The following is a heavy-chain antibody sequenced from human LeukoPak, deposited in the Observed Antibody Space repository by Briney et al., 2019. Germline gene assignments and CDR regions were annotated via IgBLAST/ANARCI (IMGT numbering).Heavy chain of an antibody. J-gene: IGHJ6*02. CDR2: ISGSGGST. CDR3: AREDSPLHIEVTYYYGMDV. V-gene: IGHV3-23*01. D-gene: IGHD4-11*01. CDR1: GVTFSSYA. Sequence: GGSLRLSCAASGVTFSSYAMGWVRQFPGKGLEWVSAISGSGGSTYYADSVKGRFTISRDNSKNTLHLQMNSLRAEDTAVYYCAREDSPLHIEVTYYYGMDVWGQGTTVTVSS.